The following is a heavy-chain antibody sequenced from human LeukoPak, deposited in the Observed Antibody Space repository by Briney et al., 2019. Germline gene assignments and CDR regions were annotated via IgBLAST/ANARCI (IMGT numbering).Heavy chain of an antibody. CDR3: ARGRYGSGSSWYY. J-gene: IGHJ4*02. CDR2: INHSGST. V-gene: IGHV4-34*01. D-gene: IGHD3-10*01. CDR1: GGSFSGYY. Sequence: SETLTLTCAVYGGSFSGYYWSWIRQPPGKGLEWIGEINHSGSTNYNPSLKSRVTISVDTSKNQFSLKLSSVTAADTAVYYRARGRYGSGSSWYYWGQGTLVTVSS.